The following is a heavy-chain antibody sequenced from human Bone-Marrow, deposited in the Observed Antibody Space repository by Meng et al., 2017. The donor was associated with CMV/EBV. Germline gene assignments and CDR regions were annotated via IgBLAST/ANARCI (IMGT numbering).Heavy chain of an antibody. CDR2: INPSGGST. J-gene: IGHJ6*02. Sequence: ASVKVSCKASGYTFTSYYMHWVRQAPGQGLEWMGIINPSGGSTSYAQKFQGRVTMTRDTSTSTVYMELSSLRSEDTAVYYCARDLVGVAVPIWDYYYYYYGMDVWGQGTTVTVSS. CDR1: GYTFTSYY. V-gene: IGHV1-46*01. CDR3: ARDLVGVAVPIWDYYYYYYGMDV. D-gene: IGHD6-19*01.